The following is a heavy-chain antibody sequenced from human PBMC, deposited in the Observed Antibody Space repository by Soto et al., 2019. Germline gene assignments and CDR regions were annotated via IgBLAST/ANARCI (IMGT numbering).Heavy chain of an antibody. CDR3: AIKSIFGVVINTGYNYYGMDV. CDR1: GGTFSSYA. CDR2: IIPIFGTA. V-gene: IGHV1-69*01. D-gene: IGHD3-3*01. Sequence: QVQLVQSGAEVKKPGSSVKVSCKASGGTFSSYAISWVRQAPGHGLEWMGGIIPIFGTADYAQKFQGRVTITADESTSSAAMELSRLSSEDTAVYYGAIKSIFGVVINTGYNYYGMDVWGQGPTVPVSS. J-gene: IGHJ6*02.